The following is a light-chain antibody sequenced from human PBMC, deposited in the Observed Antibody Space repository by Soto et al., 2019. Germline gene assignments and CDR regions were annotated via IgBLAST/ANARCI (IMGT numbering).Light chain of an antibody. V-gene: IGLV2-14*01. CDR1: SSDVGSYTY. Sequence: QSALTQPASVSGSPRQSITISCTGASSDVGSYTYVSWYQQHPGKAPKLMIYEVNNRPSGVSNRFSGSKSGNTASLTISGLQAENEADYYCSSYTRSSTLYVLGTGTKV. CDR2: EVN. CDR3: SSYTRSSTLYV. J-gene: IGLJ1*01.